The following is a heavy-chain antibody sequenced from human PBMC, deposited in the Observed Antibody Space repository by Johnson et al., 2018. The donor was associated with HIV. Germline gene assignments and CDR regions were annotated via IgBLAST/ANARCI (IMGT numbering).Heavy chain of an antibody. CDR1: GFTVSSNY. V-gene: IGHV3-66*01. CDR3: ARDPREGWPGALDI. CDR2: IYSGGST. D-gene: IGHD6-19*01. J-gene: IGHJ3*02. Sequence: VQLVESGGGLVQPGGSLRLSCAASGFTVSSNYITWVRQAPGKGLEWVSVIYSGGSTYYADSVKGRFTISRDKSKNTLYLQMNSLRAEDTAVYYCARDPREGWPGALDIWGQGTMVTVSS.